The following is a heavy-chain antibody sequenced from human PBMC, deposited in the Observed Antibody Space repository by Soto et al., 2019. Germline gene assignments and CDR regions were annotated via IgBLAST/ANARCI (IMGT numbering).Heavy chain of an antibody. CDR1: GYTFTSYG. CDR3: ASGTMVRGVIGNFDY. CDR2: ISAYNGNT. Sequence: ASVKVSCKASGYTFTSYGISWVRQAPGQGLEWMGWISAYNGNTNYAQKLQGRVTMTTDTSTSTAYMELRSLRSDDTAVYYCASGTMVRGVIGNFDYWGQGTLVTVSS. V-gene: IGHV1-18*01. J-gene: IGHJ4*02. D-gene: IGHD3-10*01.